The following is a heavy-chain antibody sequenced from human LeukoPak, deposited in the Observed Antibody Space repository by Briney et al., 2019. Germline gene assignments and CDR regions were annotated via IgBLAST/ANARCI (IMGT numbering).Heavy chain of an antibody. CDR1: GGSISSYY. Sequence: SETLSLTCTVSGGSISSYYWSWIRQPPGKRLEWIGYIYYSGSTNYNPSLKSRVTISVDTSKNQFSLKLSSVTAADTAVYYCARDRYCSSTSCDDAFDIWGQGTMVTVSS. CDR2: IYYSGST. CDR3: ARDRYCSSTSCDDAFDI. D-gene: IGHD2-2*01. J-gene: IGHJ3*02. V-gene: IGHV4-59*01.